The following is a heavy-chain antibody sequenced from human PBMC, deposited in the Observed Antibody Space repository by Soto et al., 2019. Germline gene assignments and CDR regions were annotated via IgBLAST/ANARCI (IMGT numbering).Heavy chain of an antibody. D-gene: IGHD3-22*01. Sequence: GGSLRLSCAASGFTFSTYLMSWVRQAPGKGLEWVANIKYDGSETYYVDPVKGRFTISRDNAKNSLYLQMNSLRGEDTAVYYCAREERGYLIYYYYYGMDVWGQGTTVTVSS. CDR3: AREERGYLIYYYYYGMDV. J-gene: IGHJ6*02. V-gene: IGHV3-7*01. CDR2: IKYDGSET. CDR1: GFTFSTYL.